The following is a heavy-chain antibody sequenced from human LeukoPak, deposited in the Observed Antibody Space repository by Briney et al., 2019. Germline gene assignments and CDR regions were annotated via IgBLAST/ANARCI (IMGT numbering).Heavy chain of an antibody. CDR2: IKSKTDGGTT. D-gene: IGHD3-22*01. CDR3: TTAITMIVVVTPDY. Sequence: GGSLRLSCAASGFTFSNAWMSRVRQAPGKGLEWVGRIKSKTDGGTTDYAAPVKGRFTISRDDSKNTLYLQMNSLKTEDTAVYYCTTAITMIVVVTPDYWGQGTLVTVSS. J-gene: IGHJ4*02. CDR1: GFTFSNAW. V-gene: IGHV3-15*01.